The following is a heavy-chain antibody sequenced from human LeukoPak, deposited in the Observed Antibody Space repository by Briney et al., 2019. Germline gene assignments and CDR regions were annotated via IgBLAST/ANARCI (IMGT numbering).Heavy chain of an antibody. J-gene: IGHJ4*02. CDR3: ARGTITTVTDS. V-gene: IGHV4-59*12. CDR1: GGSISSYY. Sequence: PSETLSLTCTVSGGSISSYYWSWIRQPPGKGLEWVGEIYLRGNTNYNPSPESRVSISVDESKTQLSLRLESVTAADTAVYYCARGTITTVTDSWGPGTLVTVSS. D-gene: IGHD4-17*01. CDR2: IYLRGNT.